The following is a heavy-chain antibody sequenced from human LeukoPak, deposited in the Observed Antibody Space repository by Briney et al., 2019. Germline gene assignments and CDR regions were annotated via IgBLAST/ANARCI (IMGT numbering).Heavy chain of an antibody. D-gene: IGHD1-26*01. CDR3: AKHLTATNTYIFFGLDV. Sequence: GGSLRLSCAASGLTVSSNYMSWVRQAPGKGLEWVSVIYSGGRTYYADSVKGRFTISRDNAKNSLFLQLSSLRPEDTALYYCAKHLTATNTYIFFGLDVWGQGTSVTVSS. CDR1: GLTVSSNY. J-gene: IGHJ6*02. CDR2: IYSGGRT. V-gene: IGHV3-66*04.